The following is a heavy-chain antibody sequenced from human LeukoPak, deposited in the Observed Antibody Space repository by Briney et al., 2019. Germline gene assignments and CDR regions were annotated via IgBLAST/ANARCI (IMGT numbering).Heavy chain of an antibody. V-gene: IGHV3-21*01. J-gene: IGHJ4*02. CDR1: GFTLSSYS. CDR2: ISSSSSYI. CDR3: ASAGVVTLGSLSFDY. Sequence: PGGSLRLSCAASGFTLSSYSMNWVRQAPGKGLEWVSSISSSSSYIYYADSVKGRFTISRDNAKNSLYLQMNSLRAEDTAVYYCASAGVVTLGSLSFDYWGQGTLVTVSS. D-gene: IGHD3-3*01.